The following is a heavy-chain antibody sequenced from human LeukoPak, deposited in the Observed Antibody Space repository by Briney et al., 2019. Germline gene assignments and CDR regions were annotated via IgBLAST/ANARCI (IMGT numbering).Heavy chain of an antibody. D-gene: IGHD3/OR15-3a*01. CDR2: ISGSGGST. CDR1: GFTFSSYA. CDR3: AEDGGYLDWLGYSSGMDV. Sequence: GGSLRLSCAASGFTFSSYAMSWVRQAPGKGLEWVSAISGSGGSTYYADSVKGRFTISRDNSKNTLYLQMNSLRAEDTAVYYGAEDGGYLDWLGYSSGMDVGGKGPTVTVS. J-gene: IGHJ6*04. V-gene: IGHV3-23*01.